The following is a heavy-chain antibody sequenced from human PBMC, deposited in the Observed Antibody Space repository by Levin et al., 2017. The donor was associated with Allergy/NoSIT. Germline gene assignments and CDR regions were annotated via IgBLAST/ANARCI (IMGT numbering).Heavy chain of an antibody. CDR3: ARQLGNFWSGYNYFDY. Sequence: GESLKISCAASGFTFSSYEMNWVRQAPGKGLEWVSYISSSGSTIYYADSVKGRFTISRDNAKNSLYLQMNSLRAEDTAVYYCARQLGNFWSGYNYFDYWGQGTLDTVSS. J-gene: IGHJ4*02. CDR1: GFTFSSYE. V-gene: IGHV3-48*03. D-gene: IGHD3-3*01. CDR2: ISSSGSTI.